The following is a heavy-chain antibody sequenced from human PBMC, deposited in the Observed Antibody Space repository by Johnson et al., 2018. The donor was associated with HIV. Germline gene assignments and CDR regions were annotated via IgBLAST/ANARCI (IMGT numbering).Heavy chain of an antibody. CDR1: GFTFSSYG. CDR3: AKRGDSSGDAFDI. V-gene: IGHV3-30*02. D-gene: IGHD6-25*01. CDR2: IRYDGSNK. J-gene: IGHJ3*02. Sequence: QVLLVESGGGVVRPGGSLRLSCAASGFTFSSYGMHWVRQAPGKGLEWVAFIRYDGSNKYYADSVKGRFTISRDNSKNTLYLQMNSLRAEDTAGYYCAKRGDSSGDAFDIWGQGTMVTVSS.